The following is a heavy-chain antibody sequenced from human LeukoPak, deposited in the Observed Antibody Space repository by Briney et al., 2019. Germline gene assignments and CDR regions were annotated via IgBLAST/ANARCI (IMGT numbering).Heavy chain of an antibody. CDR2: IYSGGST. V-gene: IGHV3-53*05. CDR1: GFTVSSNY. CDR3: ARVGYYASGPFSYFDY. J-gene: IGHJ4*02. D-gene: IGHD3-10*01. Sequence: PGGSLRLSCAASGFTVSSNYMSWVRQVPGKGLEWVSVIYSGGSTYYADSVKGRFTISRDNSKNTLYLQMNSLSVEDTAVYYCARVGYYASGPFSYFDYWGQGTLVTVSS.